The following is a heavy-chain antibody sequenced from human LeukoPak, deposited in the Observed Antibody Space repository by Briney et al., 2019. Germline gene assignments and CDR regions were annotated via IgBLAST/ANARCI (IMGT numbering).Heavy chain of an antibody. J-gene: IGHJ4*02. CDR3: ASSGYSDY. CDR2: INHSGST. D-gene: IGHD1-26*01. Sequence: PSETLSLTCAVYGGPFSGYYWSWIRQPPGKGLEWIGEINHSGSTNYNPSLKSRVTISVDTSKNQFSLKLSSVTAADTAVYYCASSGYSDYWGQGTLVTVSS. CDR1: GGPFSGYY. V-gene: IGHV4-34*01.